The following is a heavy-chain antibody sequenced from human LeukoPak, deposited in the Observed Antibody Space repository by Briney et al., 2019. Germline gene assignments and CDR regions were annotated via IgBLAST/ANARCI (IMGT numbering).Heavy chain of an antibody. Sequence: PSETLSLTCTVSGGSISSYYWSWIRQPPGKGVEWIGYIYYSGSTSYNPSLKSRVTISVDTSKNQFSLKLRPVTAADTAVYYCARYSGSYPHDAFEIWGQGTMVTVSS. CDR3: ARYSGSYPHDAFEI. CDR1: GGSISSYY. V-gene: IGHV4-59*01. J-gene: IGHJ3*02. CDR2: IYYSGST. D-gene: IGHD1-26*01.